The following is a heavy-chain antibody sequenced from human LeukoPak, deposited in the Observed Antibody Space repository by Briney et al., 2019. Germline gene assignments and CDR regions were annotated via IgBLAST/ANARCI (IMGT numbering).Heavy chain of an antibody. CDR3: ARGVVPAANDY. J-gene: IGHJ4*02. V-gene: IGHV4-59*01. D-gene: IGHD2-2*01. Sequence: SETLSLICTVSGGSISSYYWSWIRQPPGKGLEWIGYIYYSGSTNYNPSLKSRVTISVDTSKNQFSLKLSSVTAPDTAVDYCARGVVPAANDYWGQGTLVTVSS. CDR2: IYYSGST. CDR1: GGSISSYY.